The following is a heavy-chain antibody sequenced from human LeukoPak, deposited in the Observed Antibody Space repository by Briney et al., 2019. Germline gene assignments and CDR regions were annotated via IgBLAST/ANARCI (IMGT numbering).Heavy chain of an antibody. V-gene: IGHV3-30*18. D-gene: IGHD4-23*01. Sequence: AGGSLRLSCAASGFTFSSYGMHWVRQAPGKGLEWVAVISYDGSNKYYADSVKGRFTISRDNSKNTLYLQMNSLRAEDTAVYYCAKASGVSYRGLFDYWGQGTLVTVSS. CDR1: GFTFSSYG. CDR3: AKASGVSYRGLFDY. J-gene: IGHJ4*02. CDR2: ISYDGSNK.